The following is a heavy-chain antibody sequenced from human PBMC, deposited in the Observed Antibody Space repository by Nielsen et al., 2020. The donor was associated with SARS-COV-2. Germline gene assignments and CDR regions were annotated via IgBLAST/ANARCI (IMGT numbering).Heavy chain of an antibody. CDR1: GGSISSGGYY. D-gene: IGHD4-11*01. CDR3: ARDYTDNYYGMDV. J-gene: IGHJ6*02. V-gene: IGHV4-31*03. CDR2: IYYSGST. Sequence: LRLSCTVSGGSISSGGYYWSWIRQHPGKGLKWIGYIYYSGSTYYNPSLKSRVTISVDTSKNQFSLKLSSVTAADTAVYYCARDYTDNYYGMDVWGQGTTVTVSS.